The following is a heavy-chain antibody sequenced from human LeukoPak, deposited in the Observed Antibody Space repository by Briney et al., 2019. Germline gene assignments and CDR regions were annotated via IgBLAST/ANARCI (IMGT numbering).Heavy chain of an antibody. V-gene: IGHV3-30*02. D-gene: IGHD5-12*01. Sequence: GGSLTLSCAASGFTFSSYDMHWVRQAPGKGLEWVAFIRYDGSNKYYADSVKGRFTISRDNSKNTMYLQMNRLRAEDTAVYYCAKDATPIVATIKDLDYWGQGTLVTVSS. CDR2: IRYDGSNK. CDR1: GFTFSSYD. CDR3: AKDATPIVATIKDLDY. J-gene: IGHJ4*02.